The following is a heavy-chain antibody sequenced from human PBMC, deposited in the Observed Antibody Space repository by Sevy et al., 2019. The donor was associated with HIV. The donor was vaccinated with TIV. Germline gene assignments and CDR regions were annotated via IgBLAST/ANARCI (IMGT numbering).Heavy chain of an antibody. CDR1: GYTFTSYD. V-gene: IGHV1-8*01. CDR2: MNPNSGNT. D-gene: IGHD2-15*01. Sequence: GSVKVSCKASGYTFTSYDINWVRQATGQGLEWMGWMNPNSGNTGYAQKFQGRVTMTRNTSISTAYMELSSLRSEDTAVYYCARAWDYCSGGSCYPDYWGQGTLVTVSS. CDR3: ARAWDYCSGGSCYPDY. J-gene: IGHJ4*02.